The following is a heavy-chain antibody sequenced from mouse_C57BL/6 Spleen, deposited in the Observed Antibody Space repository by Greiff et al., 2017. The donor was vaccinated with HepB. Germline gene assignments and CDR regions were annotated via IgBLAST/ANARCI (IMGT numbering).Heavy chain of an antibody. Sequence: EVQRVESGPVLVKPGASVKMSCKASGYTFTDYYMNWVKQSHGKSLEWIGVINPYNGGTSYNQKFKGKATLTVDKSSSTAYMELNSLTSEDSAVYYCAREDDSYAMDYWGQGTSVTVSS. J-gene: IGHJ4*01. CDR1: GYTFTDYY. CDR3: AREDDSYAMDY. CDR2: INPYNGGT. V-gene: IGHV1-19*01.